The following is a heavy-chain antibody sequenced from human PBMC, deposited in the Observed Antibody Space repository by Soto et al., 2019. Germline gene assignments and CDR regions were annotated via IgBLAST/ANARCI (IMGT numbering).Heavy chain of an antibody. CDR1: GFSLNTDGMG. D-gene: IGHD5-12*01. J-gene: IGHJ4*02. V-gene: IGHV2-26*01. Sequence: QVTLKEAGPVLVKPTETLTLTCTVSGFSLNTDGMGVSWIRQPPGKALEWLAQIFSSDDKSYSASLKSRLSTSKASSGSQVVLSVTNMDPVDTATYSCARIRGYDSLVPVDYWGQGILVTVSS. CDR3: ARIRGYDSLVPVDY. CDR2: IFSSDDK.